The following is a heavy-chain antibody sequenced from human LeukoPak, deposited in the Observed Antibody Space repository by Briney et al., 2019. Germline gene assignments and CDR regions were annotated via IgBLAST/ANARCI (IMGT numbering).Heavy chain of an antibody. CDR3: ARVDTAMETGVGFFDY. V-gene: IGHV3-20*04. J-gene: IGHJ4*02. D-gene: IGHD5-18*01. CDR2: INWNGGST. CDR1: GFTFDDYG. Sequence: GGSLRHSCAPSGFTFDDYGMSWVRQAPGKGLEWVSGINWNGGSTGYADSVKGRFTISRDNAKNSLYLQMNSLRAEDTALYYCARVDTAMETGVGFFDYWGQGTLVTVSS.